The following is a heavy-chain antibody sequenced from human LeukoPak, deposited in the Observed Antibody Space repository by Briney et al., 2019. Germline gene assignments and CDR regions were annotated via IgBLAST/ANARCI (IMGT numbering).Heavy chain of an antibody. D-gene: IGHD3-9*01. V-gene: IGHV3-7*04. CDR1: GFTFSSYW. CDR3: ARGYFDWLSYYFDY. Sequence: PGGSLRLSCAASGFTFSSYWMSWVRQAPGKGLEWVANIKQDGSEKYYVDSVKGRFTISRDNAKNSLYLQMNSLRAEDTAVYYCARGYFDWLSYYFDYWGQGTLVTVSS. J-gene: IGHJ4*02. CDR2: IKQDGSEK.